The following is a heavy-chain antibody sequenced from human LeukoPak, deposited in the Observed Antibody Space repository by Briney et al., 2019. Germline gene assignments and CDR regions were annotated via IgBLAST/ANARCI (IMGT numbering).Heavy chain of an antibody. J-gene: IGHJ4*02. Sequence: PSETLSLTCTVSGGSISSSSYYWGWIRQPPGKGLEWIGSIYYSGSTYYNPSLKSRVTISVDTSKNQFSLKLSSVVRGVIRGSYYFDYWGQGTLVTVSS. CDR3: FDY. CDR1: GGSISSSSYY. CDR2: IYYSGST. V-gene: IGHV4-39*01. D-gene: IGHD3-10*01.